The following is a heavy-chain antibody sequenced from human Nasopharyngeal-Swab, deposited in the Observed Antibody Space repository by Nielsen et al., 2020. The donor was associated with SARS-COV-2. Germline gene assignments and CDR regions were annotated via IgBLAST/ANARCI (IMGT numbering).Heavy chain of an antibody. CDR3: ARHLPLRFLEWLFPDYFDY. V-gene: IGHV3-21*01. Sequence: GESLKISCAASGFTFSSYSMNWVRQAPGKGLEWVSSISSSSSYIYYADSVKGRFTISRDNAKNSLYLQMNSLRAEDTAVYYCARHLPLRFLEWLFPDYFDYWGQGTLVTSPQ. J-gene: IGHJ4*02. D-gene: IGHD3-3*01. CDR1: GFTFSSYS. CDR2: ISSSSSYI.